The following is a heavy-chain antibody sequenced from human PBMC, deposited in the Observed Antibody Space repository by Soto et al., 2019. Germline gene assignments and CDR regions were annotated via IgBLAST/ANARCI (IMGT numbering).Heavy chain of an antibody. CDR2: IIPIFGTA. CDR1: GGTFSSYA. CDR3: ARDVYRIVLSPAAIGYYGMDV. Sequence: QVQLVQSGAEVKKPGSSVKVSCKASGGTFSSYAISWVRPAPGQGLEWKGGIIPIFGTANYAQKFQGRVTITADESTSTAYMELSSQRSEDTDVYYWARDVYRIVLSPAAIGYYGMDVCGQVTTVTFSS. J-gene: IGHJ6*02. D-gene: IGHD2-2*01. V-gene: IGHV1-69*12.